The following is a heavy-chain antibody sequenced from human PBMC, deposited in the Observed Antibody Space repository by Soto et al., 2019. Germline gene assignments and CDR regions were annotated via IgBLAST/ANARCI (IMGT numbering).Heavy chain of an antibody. J-gene: IGHJ6*02. Sequence: EVQLLESGGGLVQPGGSLRLSCAASGFTFSSYAMSWVRQAPGKGLEWVSAISGSGGSTYYAHSVKGRFTISRDNSKNMLYLQRNSLGAEDTAVYYCAKDAQQLVLMSWSSPYYYGMDVWGQGTTVTVSS. CDR3: AKDAQQLVLMSWSSPYYYGMDV. D-gene: IGHD6-13*01. CDR2: ISGSGGST. V-gene: IGHV3-23*01. CDR1: GFTFSSYA.